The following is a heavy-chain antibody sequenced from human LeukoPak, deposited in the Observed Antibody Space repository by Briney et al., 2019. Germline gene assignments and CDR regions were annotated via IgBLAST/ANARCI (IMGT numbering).Heavy chain of an antibody. Sequence: GGSLRLSCAASGFTFSSYAMSWVRQAPGKGLEWVSAISGSGGSTYYADSVKGRFTISRDNSKNTLYLQMNSLRAEDTAVYYCAKALQQQLVRNFAFDIWGQGTMVTVSS. CDR1: GFTFSSYA. V-gene: IGHV3-23*01. D-gene: IGHD6-13*01. CDR2: ISGSGGST. CDR3: AKALQQQLVRNFAFDI. J-gene: IGHJ3*02.